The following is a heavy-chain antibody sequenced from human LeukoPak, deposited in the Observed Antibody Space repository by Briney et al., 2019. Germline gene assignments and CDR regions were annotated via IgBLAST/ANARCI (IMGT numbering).Heavy chain of an antibody. CDR1: GGSLSPYY. V-gene: IGHV4-59*08. CDR3: ARLDSGDHGNIPH. J-gene: IGHJ1*01. CDR2: IYYTGTT. D-gene: IGHD1-26*01. Sequence: SETLSLTCTVSGGSLSPYYWTWLRQPPGKGLEWFGYIYYTGTTRYNPSLNSRVTISVETSKNQFALRLNSVTAADTAIYYCARLDSGDHGNIPHWGQGTLVTVSS.